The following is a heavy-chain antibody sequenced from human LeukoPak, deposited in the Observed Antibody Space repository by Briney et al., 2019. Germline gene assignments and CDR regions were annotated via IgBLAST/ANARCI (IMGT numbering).Heavy chain of an antibody. Sequence: NPSETLSLTCTVSGGSISSYYWSWIRQPPGKGLEWIGYIYYSGSTNYNPSLKSRVTISVDTSKNQFSLKLSSVTAADTAVYYCASQGVDGDYPFDYWGQGTLVTVSS. CDR3: ASQGVDGDYPFDY. V-gene: IGHV4-59*01. D-gene: IGHD4-17*01. J-gene: IGHJ4*02. CDR1: GGSISSYY. CDR2: IYYSGST.